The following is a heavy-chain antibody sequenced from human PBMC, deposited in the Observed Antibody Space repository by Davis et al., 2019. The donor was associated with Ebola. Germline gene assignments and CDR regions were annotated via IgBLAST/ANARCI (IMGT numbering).Heavy chain of an antibody. J-gene: IGHJ6*02. CDR3: ARETVEAAILSYYYYGMDV. Sequence: LRLSCTVPGASISSYYWSWIRQLPGKGLEWIGYIYYSGSPNYNPSLKTRATISVDTSTNQFSLKLSSVTAADTAVYYCARETVEAAILSYYYYGMDVWGQGTTVTVSS. CDR1: GASISSYY. D-gene: IGHD2-2*02. CDR2: IYYSGSP. V-gene: IGHV4-59*12.